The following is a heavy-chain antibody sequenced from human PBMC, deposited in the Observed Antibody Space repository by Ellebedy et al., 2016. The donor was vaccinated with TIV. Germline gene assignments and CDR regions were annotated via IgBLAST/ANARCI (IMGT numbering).Heavy chain of an antibody. CDR3: VVDSGWLAVS. J-gene: IGHJ4*02. D-gene: IGHD6-19*01. CDR1: GFTFNTYG. V-gene: IGHV3-23*01. CDR2: ITKDGDWA. Sequence: PGGSLRLSCAASGFTFNTYGMSWVRQAPGKGLEWVSGITKDGDWADYIESVKGRFTISRDNSKATLYLEMNSLRPEDTAIYYCVVDSGWLAVSWGQGTLVTVSS.